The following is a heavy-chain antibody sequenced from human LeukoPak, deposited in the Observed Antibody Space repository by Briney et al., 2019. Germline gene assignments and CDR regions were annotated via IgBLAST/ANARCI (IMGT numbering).Heavy chain of an antibody. J-gene: IGHJ3*02. D-gene: IGHD6-19*01. CDR2: ISSSGSTI. CDR1: GFTFSDYY. V-gene: IGHV3-11*01. Sequence: GALRLSCAASGFTFSDYYMSWIRPAPGKGLGWVSYISSSGSTIYYADSVKGRFTISRDNAKNSLYLQMNSLGAEDTAVYYCARRKQWLGNAFDIWGQGTMVTVSS. CDR3: ARRKQWLGNAFDI.